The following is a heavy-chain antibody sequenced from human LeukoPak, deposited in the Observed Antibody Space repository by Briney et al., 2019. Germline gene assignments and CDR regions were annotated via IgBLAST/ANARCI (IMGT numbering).Heavy chain of an antibody. CDR2: IKQDGSEK. V-gene: IGHV3-7*01. CDR1: GFTFSSYW. CDR3: ARARIAARQWDAFDI. D-gene: IGHD6-6*01. J-gene: IGHJ3*02. Sequence: GGSLRLSCAASGFTFSSYWMSWVRQAPGKGLEWVANIKQDGSEKYYVDSVKGRFTISRGNAKNSLYLQMNSLRAEDTAVYYCARARIAARQWDAFDIWGQGTMVTVSS.